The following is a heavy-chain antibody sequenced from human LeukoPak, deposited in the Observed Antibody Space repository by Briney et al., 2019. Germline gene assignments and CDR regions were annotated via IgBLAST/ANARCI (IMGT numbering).Heavy chain of an antibody. D-gene: IGHD5-18*01. Sequence: PGGSLRLSCAASGFTFSSYSMNWVRQAPGKGLEWVSSISSSSSYIYYADSVKGRFTISRDNAKNSLYLQMNSLRAEDTAVYYCARGRGWGTATDFYYYYYMDVWGKGTTVTVSS. CDR1: GFTFSSYS. CDR3: ARGRGWGTATDFYYYYYMDV. V-gene: IGHV3-21*01. J-gene: IGHJ6*03. CDR2: ISSSSSYI.